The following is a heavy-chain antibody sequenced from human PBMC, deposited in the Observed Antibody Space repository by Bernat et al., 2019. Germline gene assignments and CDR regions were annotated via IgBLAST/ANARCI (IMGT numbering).Heavy chain of an antibody. V-gene: IGHV3-66*01. CDR2: IYGAEIT. Sequence: EVQLVESGGDLVQPGGSLRLSCAVSGFSVTRNHVGWVRQASGKGLEWVSFIYGAEITTYGDSVKGRFTISRDNSKNTVYLQMNNVRAEDTALYYCVGYGGNSVWGQGPWVTVSS. CDR1: GFSVTRNH. D-gene: IGHD2-21*02. J-gene: IGHJ4*02. CDR3: VGYGGNSV.